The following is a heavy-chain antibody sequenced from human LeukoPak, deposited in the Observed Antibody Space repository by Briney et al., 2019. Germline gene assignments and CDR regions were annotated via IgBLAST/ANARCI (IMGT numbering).Heavy chain of an antibody. J-gene: IGHJ4*02. CDR1: GFTFTSYA. CDR3: ARDTNFGRIAARPLDY. D-gene: IGHD6-6*01. V-gene: IGHV3-23*01. Sequence: GGSLRLSCAASGFTFTSYAMNWVRQAPGKRLEWVSTISGSGDNTYYADSVKGRFTISRDNSENTLYLQMNSLRAEDTAVYYCARDTNFGRIAARPLDYWGQGTLVTVSS. CDR2: ISGSGDNT.